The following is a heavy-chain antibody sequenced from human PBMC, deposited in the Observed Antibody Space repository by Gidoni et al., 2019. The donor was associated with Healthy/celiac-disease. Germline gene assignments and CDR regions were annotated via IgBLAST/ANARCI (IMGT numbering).Heavy chain of an antibody. CDR1: GGSISSSYW. CDR3: ARGQAVAGISFDY. Sequence: QVQLQESGPGRVTPSGTLSLTCADSGGSISSSYWWSWVRQPPGKGLEWIGEIYHSGSTNYNPSLKSRVTISVDKSKNQFSLKLSSVTAADTAVYYCARGQAVAGISFDYWGQGTLVTVSS. D-gene: IGHD6-19*01. J-gene: IGHJ4*02. V-gene: IGHV4-4*02. CDR2: IYHSGST.